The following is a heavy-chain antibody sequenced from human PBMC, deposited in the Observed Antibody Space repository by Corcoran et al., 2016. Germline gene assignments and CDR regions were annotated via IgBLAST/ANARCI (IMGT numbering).Heavy chain of an antibody. D-gene: IGHD2-2*02. V-gene: IGHV4-31*03. CDR2: IYYSGST. CDR3: ARRYCSSTSCYTGGYNWFDP. J-gene: IGHJ5*02. Sequence: QVQLQESGPGLVKPSQTLSLTCTVSGGSISSGGYYWSWIRQHPGKGLEWIGYIYYSGSTYYNPSLKSRVTISVDTSKNQFSLKLSSVTAADTAVYYCARRYCSSTSCYTGGYNWFDPWGQGTLVTVSS. CDR1: GGSISSGGYY.